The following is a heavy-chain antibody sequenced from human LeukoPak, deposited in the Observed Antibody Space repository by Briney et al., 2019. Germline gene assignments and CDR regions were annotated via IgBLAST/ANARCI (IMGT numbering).Heavy chain of an antibody. CDR2: IDSSSSTI. D-gene: IGHD6-13*01. Sequence: GGSLRLSCAASGFDFSTYSMHWVRRAPGRGLEWLSYIDSSSSTIYYADSVKGRFTISRDNAKNSLYLQMNSLRAEDAAVYYCARDKWDSSSWSYYYYGMDVWGQGTTVTVSS. V-gene: IGHV3-48*04. CDR1: GFDFSTYS. J-gene: IGHJ6*02. CDR3: ARDKWDSSSWSYYYYGMDV.